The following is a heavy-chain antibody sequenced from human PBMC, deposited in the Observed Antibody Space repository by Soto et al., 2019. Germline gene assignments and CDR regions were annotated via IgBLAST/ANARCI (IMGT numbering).Heavy chain of an antibody. D-gene: IGHD2-15*01. CDR1: GYTFISHA. CDR2: ISGYKGDT. CDR3: ARSKTFCCGVSCYFPWFDP. J-gene: IGHJ5*02. V-gene: IGHV1-18*01. Sequence: QVQLVQSGGEVKKPGASVKVSCKASGYTFISHAITWVRQAPGQGLEWMGWISGYKGDTNYAQDLHARVTMTTDTSTSTASMEMTSLTPAHSSVYYSARSKTFCCGVSCYFPWFDPWCQGTLVTVSS.